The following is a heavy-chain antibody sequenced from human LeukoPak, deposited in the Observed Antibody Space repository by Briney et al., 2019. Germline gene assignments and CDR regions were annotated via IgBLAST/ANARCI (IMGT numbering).Heavy chain of an antibody. Sequence: PRASVKVSCKASGYTFTSYGISWVRQAPGQGLEWMGWISAYNGNTNYAQKLQGRVTMTTDTSTSTAYMELRSLRSDDTAVYYCARDTGGGYYDSSGYSNAFDIWGQGTMVTVSS. CDR2: ISAYNGNT. CDR1: GYTFTSYG. CDR3: ARDTGGGYYDSSGYSNAFDI. D-gene: IGHD3-22*01. V-gene: IGHV1-18*01. J-gene: IGHJ3*02.